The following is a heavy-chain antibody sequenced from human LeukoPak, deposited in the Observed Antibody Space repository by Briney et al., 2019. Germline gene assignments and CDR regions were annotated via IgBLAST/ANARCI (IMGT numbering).Heavy chain of an antibody. V-gene: IGHV1-69*13. CDR1: GGTFSIYA. D-gene: IGHD5-18*01. Sequence: ASVKVSCKASGGTFSIYAINWVRQAPGQGLEWMGGIIPIFGTSNYAHKFQGRVTITADESTSTVYMELSSLRSDDTAIYYCAFEGYNYGYNWGQGTLVTVSS. J-gene: IGHJ4*02. CDR3: AFEGYNYGYN. CDR2: IIPIFGTS.